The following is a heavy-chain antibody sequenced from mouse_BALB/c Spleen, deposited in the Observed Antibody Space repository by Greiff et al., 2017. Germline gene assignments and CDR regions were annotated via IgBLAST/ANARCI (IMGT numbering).Heavy chain of an antibody. Sequence: QVQLKESGAELAKPGASVKMSCKASGYTFTSYWMHWVKQRPGQGLEWIGYINPSTGYTEYNQKFKDKATLTADKSSSTAYMQLSSLTSEDSAVYYCARWYYGSSYFDGWGAGTTVTVSS. D-gene: IGHD1-1*01. V-gene: IGHV1-7*01. J-gene: IGHJ1*01. CDR2: INPSTGYT. CDR3: ARWYYGSSYFDG. CDR1: GYTFTSYW.